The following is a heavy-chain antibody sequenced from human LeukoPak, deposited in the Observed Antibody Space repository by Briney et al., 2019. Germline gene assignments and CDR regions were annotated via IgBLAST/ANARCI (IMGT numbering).Heavy chain of an antibody. Sequence: ASVKASCTASGYTFTGYYMHWVRQAPGQGLEWMGWINPNSGGTNYAQTFQGRVTMTRDTSIRTAYMELSRLRSDDTAVYYCARAVVAGYNWFARWGQGTLVTVSS. D-gene: IGHD6-19*01. CDR1: GYTFTGYY. V-gene: IGHV1-2*02. J-gene: IGHJ5*02. CDR2: INPNSGGT. CDR3: ARAVVAGYNWFAR.